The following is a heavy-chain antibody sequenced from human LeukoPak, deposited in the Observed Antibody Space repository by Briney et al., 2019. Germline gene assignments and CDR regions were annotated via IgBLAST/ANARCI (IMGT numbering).Heavy chain of an antibody. CDR2: LNPNSGVT. CDR1: GYTFNRYY. CDR3: ARVPPVAGTWGRPLDY. J-gene: IGHJ4*02. V-gene: IGHV1-2*02. Sequence: ASVKVSCKASGYTFNRYYMHWVRQAPGHGLEWMGWLNPNSGVTKYAQKFQGRVTMTRDTSISTAYMELSRLTSDDTAVYYCARVPPVAGTWGRPLDYWGQGTLVTVSS. D-gene: IGHD6-19*01.